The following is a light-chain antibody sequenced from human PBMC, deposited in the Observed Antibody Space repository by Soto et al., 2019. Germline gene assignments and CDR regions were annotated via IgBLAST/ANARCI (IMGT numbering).Light chain of an antibody. CDR1: QSVLYSSNNKNY. CDR2: WAS. V-gene: IGKV4-1*01. Sequence: DTVMTQSPDSLAVSLGERATINCKSSQSVLYSSNNKNYLAWYQQKPGQPPKLLIYWASTRESGVPDRFSGSGSGTDFPLTISSLQAEDVAFYYCQQYYSTPPTFGGGTKVEIK. J-gene: IGKJ4*01. CDR3: QQYYSTPPT.